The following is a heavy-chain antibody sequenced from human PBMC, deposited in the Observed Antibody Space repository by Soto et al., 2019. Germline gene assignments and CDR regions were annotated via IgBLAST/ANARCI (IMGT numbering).Heavy chain of an antibody. J-gene: IGHJ6*02. D-gene: IGHD2-8*01. CDR2: VSGSGEHT. CDR1: GFTFQDHA. Sequence: GGSLRLSCAASGFTFQDHAMNWVRQAPGKGLEWLSVVSGSGEHTYYAASVKGRFTISRDNSKKIIYLEMNSLRVEDTALYYCARDRMLYATDYFYPMDLWGQGTTVTVSS. V-gene: IGHV3-23*01. CDR3: ARDRMLYATDYFYPMDL.